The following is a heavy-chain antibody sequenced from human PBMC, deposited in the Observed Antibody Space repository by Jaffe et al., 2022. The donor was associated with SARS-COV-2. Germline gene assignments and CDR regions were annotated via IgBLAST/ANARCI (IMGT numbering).Heavy chain of an antibody. D-gene: IGHD6-13*01. CDR2: IWFDGTAK. V-gene: IGHV3-33*01. CDR3: VRGIAGAGTGADY. J-gene: IGHJ4*02. CDR1: GFTFSSHG. Sequence: QVQLVESGGGVVQPGRSLRLSCAASGFTFSSHGMHWVRQPPGKGLEWVATIWFDGTAKYYADSVKGRFTISRDNSKITLYLQLNSLRAEDTAVYYCVRGIAGAGTGADYWGQGALVTVSS.